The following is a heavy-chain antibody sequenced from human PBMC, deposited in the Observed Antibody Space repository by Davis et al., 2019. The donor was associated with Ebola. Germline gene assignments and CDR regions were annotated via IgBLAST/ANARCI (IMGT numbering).Heavy chain of an antibody. CDR1: GGTFSSYA. Sequence: ASVKVSCKASGGTFSSYAISWVRQAPGQGLEWMGWISAYNGNTNYAQKFQGRVTMTRDTSTSTVYMELSSLRSEDTAVYYCARAKGLATRNWYFDLWGRGTLVTVSS. V-gene: IGHV1-18*01. D-gene: IGHD5-12*01. CDR2: ISAYNGNT. J-gene: IGHJ2*01. CDR3: ARAKGLATRNWYFDL.